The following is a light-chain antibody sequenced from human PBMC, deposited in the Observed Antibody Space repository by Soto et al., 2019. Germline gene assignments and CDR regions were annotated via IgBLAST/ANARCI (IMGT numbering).Light chain of an antibody. CDR1: QYINTR. V-gene: IGKV3-11*01. Sequence: EIVLAQCPAARASFPGDRVSPSCRASQYINTRLACYQHRPGQAPRLLIYQTSIRAAGIPARFSASGTGTDFTLTISDVQPEDFAVYYCHQRQSWPRTFGQGTKV. J-gene: IGKJ1*01. CDR2: QTS. CDR3: HQRQSWPRT.